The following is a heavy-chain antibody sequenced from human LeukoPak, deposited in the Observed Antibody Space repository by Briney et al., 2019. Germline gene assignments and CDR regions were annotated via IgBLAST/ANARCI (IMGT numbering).Heavy chain of an antibody. Sequence: SETLSLTCSVSGGSISGHYWSWIRQPPGKELEWIGYIFITGNTIYNPSLSSRVTMSLDTSKNQFSLKLSSVTAADTAVYYCALFACCGTGCWYYIPFWGRGMLVTVSS. D-gene: IGHD2-21*02. V-gene: IGHV4-4*09. CDR1: GGSISGHY. CDR3: ALFACCGTGCWYYIPF. CDR2: IFITGNT. J-gene: IGHJ4*02.